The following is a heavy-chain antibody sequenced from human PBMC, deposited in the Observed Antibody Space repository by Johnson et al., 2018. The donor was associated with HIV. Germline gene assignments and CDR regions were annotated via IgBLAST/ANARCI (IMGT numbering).Heavy chain of an antibody. CDR3: ATHYGLGGLIAFDI. V-gene: IGHV3-30*04. Sequence: QVQLVESGGGVVQPGRSLRLSCAASGFTFSSYAVHWVRQAPGKGLEWVAVISYDGSNKYYADSVKGRFTISRDNSKNTLYLQMNSLRAEDTAVDYCATHYGLGGLIAFDIWGQGTMVTVSS. CDR1: GFTFSSYA. CDR2: ISYDGSNK. D-gene: IGHD4-17*01. J-gene: IGHJ3*02.